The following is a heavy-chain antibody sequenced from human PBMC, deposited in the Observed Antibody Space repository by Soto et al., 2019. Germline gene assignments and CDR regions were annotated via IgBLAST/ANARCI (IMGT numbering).Heavy chain of an antibody. Sequence: SETLSLTCTVSGGSISMSSHYWGWIRQSPGKGLEWIGSIHYSGSTYYNPSLKTRVTISVDTSNNLFSLKLSSVTAADTALYYCARLSATGVNHYYYYGMDVWGQGTTVTVSS. CDR1: GGSISMSSHY. J-gene: IGHJ6*02. V-gene: IGHV4-39*02. CDR3: ARLSATGVNHYYYYGMDV. CDR2: IHYSGST. D-gene: IGHD4-17*01.